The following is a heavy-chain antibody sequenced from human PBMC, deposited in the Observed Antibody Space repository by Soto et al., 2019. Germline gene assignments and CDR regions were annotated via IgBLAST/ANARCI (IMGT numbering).Heavy chain of an antibody. Sequence: GGSLRLSCAASGFTFSSYSMNWVRQAPGKGLEWVSSISSSSYIYYADSVKGRFTISRDNAKNSLYLQMNSLRAEDTAVYYCATSAETDGMDVWGQGTTVTVSS. CDR1: GFTFSSYS. CDR3: ATSAETDGMDV. J-gene: IGHJ6*02. V-gene: IGHV3-21*01. CDR2: ISSSSYI.